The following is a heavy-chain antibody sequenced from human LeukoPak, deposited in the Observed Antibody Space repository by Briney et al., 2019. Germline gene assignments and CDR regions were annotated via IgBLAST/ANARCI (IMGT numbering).Heavy chain of an antibody. CDR1: RGSFNVYY. D-gene: IGHD6-6*01. CDR2: IKHSGST. J-gene: IGHJ3*02. V-gene: IGHV4-34*01. Sequence: SETLSLTCAVYRGSFNVYYWSWLRQPPGKGLEWIGEIKHSGSTKYNPSLKSRVTISVDKSKNQFSLKLKSVTAADTAVYYCAGSRPSDAFDIWGQGTMVTVSS. CDR3: AGSRPSDAFDI.